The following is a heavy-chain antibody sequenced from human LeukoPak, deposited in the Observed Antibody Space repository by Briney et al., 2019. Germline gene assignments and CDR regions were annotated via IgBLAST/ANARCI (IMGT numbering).Heavy chain of an antibody. Sequence: GRSLRLSCAASGFTFSTYNMHWVRQAPGKGLEWVALMLSDGSNKYHADSVKGRFTISRDNSKNALFLQMNSLRDKDTAVYYCAKDSGYSYGHGLDYWGQGTLVTVSS. CDR3: AKDSGYSYGHGLDY. CDR1: GFTFSTYN. J-gene: IGHJ4*02. CDR2: MLSDGSNK. D-gene: IGHD5-18*01. V-gene: IGHV3-33*06.